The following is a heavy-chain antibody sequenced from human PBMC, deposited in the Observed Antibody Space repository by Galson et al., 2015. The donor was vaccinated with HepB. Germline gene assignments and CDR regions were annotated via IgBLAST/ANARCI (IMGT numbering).Heavy chain of an antibody. CDR1: GFTFSSYG. Sequence: SLRLSCAASGFTFSSYGLHWVRQAPGKGLEWVAVISDDGTVYYYGDSVKGRFTISRDNSKNTLYLQMDSLRPEDTAVYHCAKRRGGHFRDPCDIWGQGTMVTVSS. D-gene: IGHD1-26*01. J-gene: IGHJ3*02. CDR2: ISDDGTVY. CDR3: AKRRGGHFRDPCDI. V-gene: IGHV3-30*18.